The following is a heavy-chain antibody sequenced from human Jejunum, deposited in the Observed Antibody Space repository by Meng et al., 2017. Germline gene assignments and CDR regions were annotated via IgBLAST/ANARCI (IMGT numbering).Heavy chain of an antibody. CDR2: MSSSGSVR. J-gene: IGHJ4*02. CDR1: GFTFSDDY. D-gene: IGHD6-25*01. V-gene: IGHV3-11*01. CDR3: ARTQGGRRLVDY. Sequence: QVPLLDAGGGLVKPGGSLGLSCAASGFTFSDDYMSWIRKAPGKGLEWVSYMSSSGSVRYYADSAKGRFTISRDNAKNLLYLQMNSLRAEDTAVYYCARTQGGRRLVDYWGQGTLVTVSS.